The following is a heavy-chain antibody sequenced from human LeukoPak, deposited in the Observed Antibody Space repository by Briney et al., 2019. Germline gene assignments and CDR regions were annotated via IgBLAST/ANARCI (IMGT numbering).Heavy chain of an antibody. CDR1: GGSISNYY. CDR3: ARAYMTGFYYPFDI. V-gene: IGHV4-4*07. CDR2: VYRSGST. J-gene: IGHJ3*02. Sequence: SETLSLTCTASGGSISNYYWSWVRQPAGRGLEWIGRVYRSGSTNYNPSLKSRVPMSVDTSKNQLSLKLSSVTAADTAVYSCARAYMTGFYYPFDIWGQGTMVTVSS. D-gene: IGHD3-9*01.